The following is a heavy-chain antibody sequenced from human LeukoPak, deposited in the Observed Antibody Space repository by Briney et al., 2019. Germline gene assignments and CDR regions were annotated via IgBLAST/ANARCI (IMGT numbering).Heavy chain of an antibody. CDR2: FDPEDGET. J-gene: IGHJ4*02. Sequence: ASVKVSCKVSGYTLTELSMHWVRQAPGKGLEWMGGFDPEDGETIYAQKFQGRVTKTEDTSTDTAYMELSSLRSEDTAVYYCATDSPYSGSPHFDYWGQGTLVTVSS. CDR1: GYTLTELS. V-gene: IGHV1-24*01. CDR3: ATDSPYSGSPHFDY. D-gene: IGHD1-26*01.